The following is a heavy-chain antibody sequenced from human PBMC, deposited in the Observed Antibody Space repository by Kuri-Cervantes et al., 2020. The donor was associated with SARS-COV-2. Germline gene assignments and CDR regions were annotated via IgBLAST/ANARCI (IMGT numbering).Heavy chain of an antibody. CDR1: GFTFSNAW. Sequence: GGSLRLSCAASGFTFSNAWMNWVRQAPGKGLEWVGRIKSKTDGGTTDYAAPVKGRFTISRDDSKNKLYLQMNSLRSEDTDIYSCARVVAGLPGPFENWGQGTLVTVSS. V-gene: IGHV3-15*07. J-gene: IGHJ4*02. D-gene: IGHD6-19*01. CDR2: IKSKTDGGTT. CDR3: ARVVAGLPGPFEN.